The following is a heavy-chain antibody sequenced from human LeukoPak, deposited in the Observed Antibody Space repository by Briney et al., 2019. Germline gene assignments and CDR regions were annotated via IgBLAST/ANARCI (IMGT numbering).Heavy chain of an antibody. CDR3: ARRIAAAGDFDY. D-gene: IGHD6-13*01. J-gene: IGHJ4*02. CDR1: GGSISSGDYY. Sequence: SETLSLTCTVSGGSISSGDYYWSWLRQPPGKGREWIEYIYYSGRTYSPSLKRRVTISLDTSKNQFSMKLSSVTAVDTAVYYCARRIAAAGDFDYWGQGSLVTVSS. CDR2: IYYSGRT. V-gene: IGHV4-30-4*01.